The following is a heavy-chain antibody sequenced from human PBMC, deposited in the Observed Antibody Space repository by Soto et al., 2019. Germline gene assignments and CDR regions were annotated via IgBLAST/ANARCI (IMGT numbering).Heavy chain of an antibody. V-gene: IGHV5-51*01. Sequence: GESLKISCKGSGYSFTSYWIGWVRQMPGKGLEWMGIIYPCDSDTRYSPSFQGQVTISADKSISTAYLQWSSLKASDTAMYYCARLPVVPAALGANWFDPWGQGTLVTVSS. CDR2: IYPCDSDT. CDR1: GYSFTSYW. J-gene: IGHJ5*02. D-gene: IGHD2-2*01. CDR3: ARLPVVPAALGANWFDP.